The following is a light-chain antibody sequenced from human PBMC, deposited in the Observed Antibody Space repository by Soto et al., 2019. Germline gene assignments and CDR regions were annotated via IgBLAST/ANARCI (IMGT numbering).Light chain of an antibody. V-gene: IGLV1-44*01. J-gene: IGLJ2*01. CDR2: TNN. Sequence: QSVLTQPPSASGTPGQRVTISCSGSTSNIGSETVNWYQQLPGTAPKLLIYTNNQRPSGVTDRFSGSKSGTSASLAISGLQSEDEANYYCGAWDDSLNGPVFGGGTKLTVL. CDR1: TSNIGSET. CDR3: GAWDDSLNGPV.